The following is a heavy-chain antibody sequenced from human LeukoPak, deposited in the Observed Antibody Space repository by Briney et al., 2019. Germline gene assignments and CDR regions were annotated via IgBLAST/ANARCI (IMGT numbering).Heavy chain of an antibody. CDR1: GYSFTTNW. CDR3: ARYDSTSGVEY. Sequence: GESLKISCKSSGYSFTTNWIAWVRQMPGKGLEWMGIIYPGDSDTRYSPSLQGHVTISADKSTSTAYLQWSSLKASDTAMYYCARYDSTSGVEYWGQGTLVTVSS. V-gene: IGHV5-51*01. D-gene: IGHD6-13*01. J-gene: IGHJ4*02. CDR2: IYPGDSDT.